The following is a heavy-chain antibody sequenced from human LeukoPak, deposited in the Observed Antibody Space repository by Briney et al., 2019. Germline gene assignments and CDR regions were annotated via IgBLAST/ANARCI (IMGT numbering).Heavy chain of an antibody. CDR3: AKSLSLTRGYSYGPVPGAFDI. V-gene: IGHV4-38-2*02. D-gene: IGHD5-18*01. CDR1: GYSISSGYY. J-gene: IGHJ3*02. Sequence: SETLSLTCTVSGYSISSGYYWGWIRQPPGKGLEWIGSIYHSGSTNYNPSLKSRVTISVDTSKNQFSLKLSSVTAADTAVYYCAKSLSLTRGYSYGPVPGAFDIWGQGTMVTVSS. CDR2: IYHSGST.